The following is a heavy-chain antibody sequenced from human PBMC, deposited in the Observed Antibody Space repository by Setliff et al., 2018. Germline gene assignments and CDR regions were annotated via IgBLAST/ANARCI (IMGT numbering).Heavy chain of an antibody. CDR3: ASRKKGPGGWFDY. Sequence: SETLSLTCTVSGGSISSSSYYWGWIRQPPGKGLGWIGTIYYSGSTYYNPSLKSRVTISMDTSKNHFSLKLSSVTAADTAIYYCASRKKGPGGWFDYWGQGTLVTVSS. CDR1: GGSISSSSYY. CDR2: IYYSGST. D-gene: IGHD1-26*01. J-gene: IGHJ5*01. V-gene: IGHV4-39*02.